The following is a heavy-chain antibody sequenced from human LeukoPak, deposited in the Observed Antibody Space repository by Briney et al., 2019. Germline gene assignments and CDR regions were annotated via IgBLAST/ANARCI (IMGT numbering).Heavy chain of an antibody. CDR2: INPSGGST. CDR1: GYTVTSYY. Sequence: ASVKVSCKASGYTVTSYYMHWVRQAPGQGLEWMGIINPSGGSTSYAQKFQGRVTMTRDTSTSTVYMELSSLRSEDTAVYYCARYPHISDHSSSWYFDYWGQGTLVTVSS. D-gene: IGHD6-13*01. V-gene: IGHV1-46*01. J-gene: IGHJ4*02. CDR3: ARYPHISDHSSSWYFDY.